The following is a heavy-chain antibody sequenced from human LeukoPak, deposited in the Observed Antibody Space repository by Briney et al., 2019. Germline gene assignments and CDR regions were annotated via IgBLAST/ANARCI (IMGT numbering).Heavy chain of an antibody. CDR2: ISSGSSAI. CDR3: ARGHTAVTRHFDF. Sequence: GGSLKLSCEASGFTFVTYWMHWVRQAPGKGLEGVSIISSGSSAIFSADALKGRFTISRDDAKNLLYLDMNSLRAEDTAVYYCARGHTAVTRHFDFWGQGTLVTVSS. CDR1: GFTFVTYW. D-gene: IGHD4-17*01. V-gene: IGHV3-21*01. J-gene: IGHJ4*02.